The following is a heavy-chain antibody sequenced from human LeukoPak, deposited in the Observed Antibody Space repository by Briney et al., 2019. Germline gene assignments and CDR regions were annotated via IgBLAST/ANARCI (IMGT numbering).Heavy chain of an antibody. Sequence: SETLSLTCTVSGGSISSYYWSWIRQPPGKGLEWIGYIYYSGSANYNPSLKRGVTISVDTSNNQFSLKLSSVTAADTAVYYCAILYGSATEYYMDVWGKGTTVTVSS. J-gene: IGHJ6*03. D-gene: IGHD3-10*01. CDR3: AILYGSATEYYMDV. CDR2: IYYSGSA. V-gene: IGHV4-59*08. CDR1: GGSISSYY.